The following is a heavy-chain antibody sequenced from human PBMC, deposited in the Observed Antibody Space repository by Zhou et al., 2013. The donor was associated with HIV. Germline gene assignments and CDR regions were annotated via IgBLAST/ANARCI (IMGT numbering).Heavy chain of an antibody. CDR2: MNPNSGNT. V-gene: IGHV1-8*03. Sequence: QVQLVQSGAEVKKPGTSVKVSCKASGYTFTSYDINWVRQATGQGLEWMGWMNPNSGNTGYAQKFQGRVTITRNTSISTAYLELSSLRSDDTAVYYCARGGYNSVFTTYYGMDVVGTKGPRSPSPQ. D-gene: IGHD6-19*01. CDR3: ARGGYNSVFTTYYGMDV. CDR1: GYTFTSYD. J-gene: IGHJ6*01.